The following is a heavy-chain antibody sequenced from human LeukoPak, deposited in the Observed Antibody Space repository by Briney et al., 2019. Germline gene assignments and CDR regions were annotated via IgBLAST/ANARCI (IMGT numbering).Heavy chain of an antibody. CDR3: ARTEVDYYDSSGYSSPLGY. CDR1: GFTFSSYW. D-gene: IGHD3-22*01. CDR2: INSDGSIT. J-gene: IGHJ4*02. Sequence: GGSLRLSCAASGFTFSSYWMHWVRQAPGKGLLWVSRINSDGSITSYADSVKGRFTISRDNAKNTLYLQMNSLRADDTAVYYCARTEVDYYDSSGYSSPLGYWGQGTLVTVSS. V-gene: IGHV3-74*01.